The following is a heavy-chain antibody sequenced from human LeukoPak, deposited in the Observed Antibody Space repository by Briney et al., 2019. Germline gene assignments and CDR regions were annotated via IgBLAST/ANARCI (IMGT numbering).Heavy chain of an antibody. V-gene: IGHV3-21*01. Sequence: PGGSLRLSCAASGFAFSSYAMTWVRQAPGKGLEWVSSISSSSSYIYYADSVKGRFTISRDNAKNSLYLQMNSLRAEDTAVYYCARDLSVAYYDSSGYYGYAFDIWGQGTMVTVSS. CDR1: GFAFSSYA. J-gene: IGHJ3*02. CDR2: ISSSSSYI. CDR3: ARDLSVAYYDSSGYYGYAFDI. D-gene: IGHD3-22*01.